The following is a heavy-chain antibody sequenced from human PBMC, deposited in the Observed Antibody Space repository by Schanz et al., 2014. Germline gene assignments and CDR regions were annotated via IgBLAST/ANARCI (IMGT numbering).Heavy chain of an antibody. J-gene: IGHJ5*02. V-gene: IGHV1-2*02. D-gene: IGHD2-2*02. CDR2: INPNSGGT. CDR1: GYTFTGYY. Sequence: QVQLLQSGAEVKKPGASVKVSCKASGYTFTGYYMHWVRQAPGQGLEWMGRINPNSGGTNYAQKFQGRVTMTRDTSISTAYMELSSLRSDDTAVYSCARDPLSGYCTSTSCYTLSDWFDPWGQGTLVTVSS. CDR3: ARDPLSGYCTSTSCYTLSDWFDP.